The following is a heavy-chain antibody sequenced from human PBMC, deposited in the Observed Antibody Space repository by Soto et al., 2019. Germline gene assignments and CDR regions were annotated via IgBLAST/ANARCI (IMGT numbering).Heavy chain of an antibody. V-gene: IGHV1-8*01. Sequence: GASVKVSCKASGYTFTSYDINWVRQATGQGLEWMGWMNPNSGYTGYAQKFQARVTMTRNTSISTAYMELSSLRSEDAAVYYCARRTGTTYGHNWFDPWGQGTLVTVSS. J-gene: IGHJ5*02. CDR2: MNPNSGYT. D-gene: IGHD1-1*01. CDR1: GYTFTSYD. CDR3: ARRTGTTYGHNWFDP.